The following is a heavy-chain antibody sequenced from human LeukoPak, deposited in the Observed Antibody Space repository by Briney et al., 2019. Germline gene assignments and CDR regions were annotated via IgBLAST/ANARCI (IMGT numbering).Heavy chain of an antibody. CDR3: ATARRVGATFDY. CDR2: ISGSGGST. V-gene: IGHV3-23*01. J-gene: IGHJ4*02. Sequence: QSGGSLRLSCAASGFTFSSYAMSWVRQAPGKGLEWVSAISGSGGSTYYADSVKGRFTISRDNSKNTLYLQMNSLRAEDTAVYYCATARRVGATFDYWGQGTLVTVSS. D-gene: IGHD1-26*01. CDR1: GFTFSSYA.